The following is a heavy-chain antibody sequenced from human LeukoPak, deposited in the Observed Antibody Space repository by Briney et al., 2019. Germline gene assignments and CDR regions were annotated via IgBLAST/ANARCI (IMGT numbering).Heavy chain of an antibody. D-gene: IGHD4-11*01. J-gene: IGHJ4*02. V-gene: IGHV3-74*01. CDR3: ARVRDDYTYFDC. CDR1: GFTFSSYW. CDR2: INSDGSRT. Sequence: GGSLRLSCAASGFTFSSYWMHWVRHAPGKGPMWVSRINSDGSRTTYADSVRGRFTISRDNAKSTLYLQMNSLRAEDTAVYYCARVRDDYTYFDCWGQGTLVTVSS.